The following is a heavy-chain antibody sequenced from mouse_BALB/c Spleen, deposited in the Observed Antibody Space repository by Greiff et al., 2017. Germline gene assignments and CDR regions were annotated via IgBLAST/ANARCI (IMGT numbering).Heavy chain of an antibody. Sequence: EVQRVESGPGLVKPSQSLSLSCTATGYSFTSDYVWYWIRQSPGNKLELMDYISYSGSTSYNPTLKSRITITRDTSKNQFFLQLNSVTTEDTATYYCARGYYAMDYWGQGTSVTVSS. V-gene: IGHV3-2*02. CDR1: GYSFTSDYV. J-gene: IGHJ4*01. CDR2: ISYSGST. CDR3: ARGYYAMDY.